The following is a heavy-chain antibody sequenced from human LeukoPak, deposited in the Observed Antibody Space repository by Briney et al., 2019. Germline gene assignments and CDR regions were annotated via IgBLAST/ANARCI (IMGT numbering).Heavy chain of an antibody. J-gene: IGHJ5*02. CDR1: GGSISPYF. D-gene: IGHD3-10*01. CDR2: ISYSGST. V-gene: IGHV4-59*01. CDR3: ARDDYRGVTNFDP. Sequence: SETLSLTCTVSGGSISPYFWSWIRQPPGKGLEWIGYISYSGSTNYNPSLKSRVTISVDTSKNQFSLQLSSVTAADMAVYYCARDDYRGVTNFDPWGQGTLVTVSS.